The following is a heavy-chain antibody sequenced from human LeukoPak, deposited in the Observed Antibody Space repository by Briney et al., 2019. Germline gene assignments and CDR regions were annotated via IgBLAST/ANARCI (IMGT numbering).Heavy chain of an antibody. CDR2: IYYSGST. V-gene: IGHV4-59*08. CDR1: GGSLSNYF. J-gene: IGHJ4*02. CDR3: ARGKQWLVLDYFDY. D-gene: IGHD6-19*01. Sequence: SETLSLTCTVSGGSLSNYFWSWIRQPPGKGLEWIGYIYYSGSTNYNPSLKSRVTISVDTSKNQFSLKLSSVTAADTAVYYCARGKQWLVLDYFDYWGQGTLVTVSS.